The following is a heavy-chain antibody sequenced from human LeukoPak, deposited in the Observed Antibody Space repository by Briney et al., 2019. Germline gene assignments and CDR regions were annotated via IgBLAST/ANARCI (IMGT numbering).Heavy chain of an antibody. CDR2: IYYSGST. CDR3: ARNIVVVTAILSAFDI. Sequence: SETLSLTCTVSGGSISIGGYYWSWIRQHPGKGLEWIGYIYYSGSTYYNPSLKSRVTISVDTSKNQFSLKLSSVTAADTAVYYCARNIVVVTAILSAFDIWGQGTMVTVSS. V-gene: IGHV4-31*03. J-gene: IGHJ3*02. CDR1: GGSISIGGYY. D-gene: IGHD2-21*02.